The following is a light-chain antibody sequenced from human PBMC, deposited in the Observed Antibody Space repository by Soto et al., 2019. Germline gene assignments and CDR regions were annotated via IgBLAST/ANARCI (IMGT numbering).Light chain of an antibody. CDR1: QSVSSRY. Sequence: EIWLTQYPGTLSLSPGERATLSCRASQSVSSRYLAWYQQKPGQAPRLLIYGASTRATGIPARLSGSGYGTELTITISSMQSEDFEVYYCQQYNNWPWTFGHGTKVDIK. CDR3: QQYNNWPWT. V-gene: IGKV3-15*01. J-gene: IGKJ1*01. CDR2: GAS.